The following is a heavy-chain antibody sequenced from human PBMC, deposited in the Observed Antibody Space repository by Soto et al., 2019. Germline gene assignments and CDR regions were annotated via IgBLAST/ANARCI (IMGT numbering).Heavy chain of an antibody. J-gene: IGHJ3*02. CDR3: ARNDYGDYNDAFDI. V-gene: IGHV4-31*03. CDR2: IYYSGST. D-gene: IGHD4-17*01. Sequence: TLSLTCTVSCGSISSGGYYWSLIRQHPGKGLEWIGYIYYSGSTYYNPSLKSRVTISVDTSKNQFSLKLSSVTAADTAVYYCARNDYGDYNDAFDIWGQGTMVTVSS. CDR1: CGSISSGGYY.